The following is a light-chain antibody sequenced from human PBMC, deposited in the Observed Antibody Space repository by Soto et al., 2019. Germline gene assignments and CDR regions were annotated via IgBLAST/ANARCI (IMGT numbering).Light chain of an antibody. CDR2: GAS. V-gene: IGKV3-20*01. CDR3: QQYGSSPPIT. CDR1: QNVSSSY. J-gene: IGKJ5*01. Sequence: EIVLTQSPATLSSFPVDRVTLSCRASQNVSSSYLAWYQQKPGQAPRLLIYGASSRATGIPDRFSGSGSGTDFTLTISRLEPEDFAVYYCQQYGSSPPITFGQGTRLEIK.